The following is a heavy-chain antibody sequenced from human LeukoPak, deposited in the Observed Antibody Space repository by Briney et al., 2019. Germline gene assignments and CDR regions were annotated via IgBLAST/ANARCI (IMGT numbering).Heavy chain of an antibody. V-gene: IGHV3-9*01. Sequence: GGSLRLSCAASGFTFDDYAMHWVRQAPGKGLEWVSGISWNSGSIGYADSVKGRFTISRDNAKNSLYLQMNSLRAEDTAVYYCARDNFGVVINWGQGTLVTVSS. CDR2: ISWNSGSI. D-gene: IGHD3-3*01. CDR3: ARDNFGVVIN. CDR1: GFTFDDYA. J-gene: IGHJ4*02.